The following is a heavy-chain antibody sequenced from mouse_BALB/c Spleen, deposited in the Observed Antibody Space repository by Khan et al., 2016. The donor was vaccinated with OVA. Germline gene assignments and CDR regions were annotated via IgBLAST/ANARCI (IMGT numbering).Heavy chain of an antibody. CDR3: ARGPYYGSSPCYFDY. J-gene: IGHJ2*01. CDR2: ICSGGNT. D-gene: IGHD1-1*01. Sequence: EVELVESGGGLVKPGGSLKLSCAASGFTFSNYVMSWVRQTPEKRLEWVASICSGGNTYYPDSVKGRFTISRDNERKILYLHMRSLRSEDTAMYYCARGPYYGSSPCYFDYWGQGTTLTVSS. CDR1: GFTFSNYV. V-gene: IGHV5-6-5*01.